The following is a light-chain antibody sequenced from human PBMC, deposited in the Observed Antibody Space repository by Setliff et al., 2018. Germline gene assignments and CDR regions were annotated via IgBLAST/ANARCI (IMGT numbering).Light chain of an antibody. CDR2: AAS. Sequence: EIVLTQSPGTLSLSPGERATLSCRASQSVSSAYLAWYQQRPGQAPRLLIYAASSRATGIPDRFSGSESGTDFTLTISRLEPEDFAVYYCQQYGSSPYTFGQGTKVDIK. J-gene: IGKJ2*01. V-gene: IGKV3-20*01. CDR1: QSVSSAY. CDR3: QQYGSSPYT.